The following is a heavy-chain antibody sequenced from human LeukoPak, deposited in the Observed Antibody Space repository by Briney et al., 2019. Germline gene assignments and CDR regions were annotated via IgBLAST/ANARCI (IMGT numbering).Heavy chain of an antibody. CDR1: GFTSSTYG. D-gene: IGHD3-16*01. CDR3: AKDRETFMMPSSFDD. J-gene: IGHJ4*02. V-gene: IGHV3-30*02. CDR2: VRYDESNK. Sequence: PGGSLRLSCAASGFTSSTYGMHWVRPAPAKGLTWVAFVRYDESNKYYADSVKGRFTSSRDNSKNTFYLQMNRLRGEDTAVYYCAKDRETFMMPSSFDDWGQGTLVTVSS.